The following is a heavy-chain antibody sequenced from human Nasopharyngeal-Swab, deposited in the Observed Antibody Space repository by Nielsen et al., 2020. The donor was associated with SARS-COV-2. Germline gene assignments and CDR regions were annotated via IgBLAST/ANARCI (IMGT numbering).Heavy chain of an antibody. CDR3: ARASRGWS. D-gene: IGHD6-19*01. J-gene: IGHJ5*02. V-gene: IGHV3-48*03. CDR2: ISSSGTTI. Sequence: WIRQPPGKGLEWISYISSSGTTIYSTESVRGRFTISRDNAENSLSLQMNSLREEDTAAYYCARASRGWSWGQGTLVTVSS.